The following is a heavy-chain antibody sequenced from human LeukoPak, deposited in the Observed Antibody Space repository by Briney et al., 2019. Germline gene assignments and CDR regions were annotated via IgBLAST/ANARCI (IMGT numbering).Heavy chain of an antibody. Sequence: SETLSLTCIVSGGSISSYYWSWIRQPPGKGLEWIGYIYYNGNTNYNPSLKSRVSISVDTSNNQFSLKVRSVTAADTAVYFCARHGVSSPGDAFDIWGQGTMVTVSS. CDR3: ARHGVSSPGDAFDI. V-gene: IGHV4-59*01. CDR1: GGSISSYY. J-gene: IGHJ3*02. CDR2: IYYNGNT. D-gene: IGHD1-26*01.